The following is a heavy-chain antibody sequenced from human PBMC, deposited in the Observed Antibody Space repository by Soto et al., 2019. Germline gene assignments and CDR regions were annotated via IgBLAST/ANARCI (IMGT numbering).Heavy chain of an antibody. CDR3: TTDPPAGSRAIDY. D-gene: IGHD3-10*01. CDR2: IKRQTEGGTT. Sequence: PGGSLRLSCAGSGFSFSNTCMNWVRQAPGKGLEWVGRIKRQTEGGTTDYPASVKGRFIISRDDSENTLYLQMNSLKTEDTAVYYCTTDPPAGSRAIDYWGQGTLVTVSS. V-gene: IGHV3-15*07. J-gene: IGHJ4*02. CDR1: GFSFSNTC.